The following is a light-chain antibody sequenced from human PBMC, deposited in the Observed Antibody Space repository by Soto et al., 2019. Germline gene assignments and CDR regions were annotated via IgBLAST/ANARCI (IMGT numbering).Light chain of an antibody. CDR2: GVS. CDR3: QQHNGWPLT. V-gene: IGKV3-15*01. CDR1: QTLNNY. Sequence: EIVMTQSPATLSVFPGETATLSCRASQTLNNYLAWYQQKPGQAPRLLIYGVSTRATGIPARFSGSGSGTEFPLAINNLQSEDSAVYYCQQHNGWPLTFGAGTKVEIK. J-gene: IGKJ4*01.